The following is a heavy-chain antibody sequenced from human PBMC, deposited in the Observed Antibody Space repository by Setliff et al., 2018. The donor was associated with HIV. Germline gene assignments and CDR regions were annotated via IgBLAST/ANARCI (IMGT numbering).Heavy chain of an antibody. CDR3: ARALGWGVTTHWFDP. Sequence: SETLSLTCTVSGGSISSYYWSWIRQPPGEGLEWIGYSHNNGNTHYNPSLKSRVTISVDTSKNHVSLRLNSVTAADTAVYYCARALGWGVTTHWFDPWGQGTLVTVSS. CDR1: GGSISSYY. J-gene: IGHJ5*02. D-gene: IGHD4-17*01. CDR2: SHNNGNT. V-gene: IGHV4-59*01.